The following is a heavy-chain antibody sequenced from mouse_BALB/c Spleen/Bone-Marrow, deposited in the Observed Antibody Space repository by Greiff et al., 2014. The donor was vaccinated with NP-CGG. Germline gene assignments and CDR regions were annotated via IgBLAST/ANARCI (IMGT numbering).Heavy chain of an antibody. J-gene: IGHJ2*01. CDR2: ISYDGIN. CDR3: AALWSEGYYFDY. Sequence: EVHLVESGPGLVKPSQSLSLTCSVPGYSITSSYYWNWIRQFPGNKLEWMGYISYDGINNYNQSLKNRISITRDTSKNQFFLRLNSVTTEDTATYYCAALWSEGYYFDYWGQGATLTVSS. V-gene: IGHV3-6*02. CDR1: GYSITSSYY.